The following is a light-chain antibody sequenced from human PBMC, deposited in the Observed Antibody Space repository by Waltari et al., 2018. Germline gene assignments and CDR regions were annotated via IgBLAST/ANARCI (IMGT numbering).Light chain of an antibody. CDR3: QKYYSAPWT. CDR2: AAS. CDR1: QGIRNY. V-gene: IGKV1-27*01. J-gene: IGKJ1*01. Sequence: DIQMTQSPSSLSASVGDKVTITCRASQGIRNYLAWYQQKPGKVPKLLIYAASTLQSGVPSRFSGSGSGTDFTLSISSLQPEDVATYFCQKYYSAPWTFGQGTKVEIK.